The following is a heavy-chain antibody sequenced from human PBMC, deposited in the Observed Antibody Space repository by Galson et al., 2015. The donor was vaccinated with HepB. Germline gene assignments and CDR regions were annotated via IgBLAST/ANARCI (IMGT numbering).Heavy chain of an antibody. CDR1: GFTFSSYA. D-gene: IGHD6-19*01. V-gene: IGHV3-30*04. CDR3: AREGQWLAHFYYYGMDV. J-gene: IGHJ6*02. Sequence: SLRLSCAAFGFTFSSYAMHWVRQAPGKGLEWVAVISYDGSNKYYADSVKGRFTISRDNSKNTLYLQMNSLRAEDTAVYYCAREGQWLAHFYYYGMDVWGQGTTVTVSS. CDR2: ISYDGSNK.